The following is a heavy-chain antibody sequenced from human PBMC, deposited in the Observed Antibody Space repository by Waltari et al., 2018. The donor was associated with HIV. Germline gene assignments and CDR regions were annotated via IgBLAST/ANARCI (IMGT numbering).Heavy chain of an antibody. CDR2: IIPIFGTA. CDR3: ARSYGREISKIFDY. D-gene: IGHD3-10*01. CDR1: GGTFSSYA. V-gene: IGHV1-69*12. Sequence: QVQLVQSGGEVKKPGSSVKVSCKAAGGTFSSYAITWVRHAPGQALEWMGGIIPIFGTANYAQKFQGRVTITADESTSTAYMELSSLRSEDTAVYYCARSYGREISKIFDYWGQGTLVTVSS. J-gene: IGHJ4*02.